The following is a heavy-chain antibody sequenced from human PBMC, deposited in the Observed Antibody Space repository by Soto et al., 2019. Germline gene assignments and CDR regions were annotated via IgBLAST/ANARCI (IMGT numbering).Heavy chain of an antibody. CDR3: VREGQYHDAFDI. Sequence: QVQLVESGGGVVQPGRSLRLSCAASGFTFSNYGMHWVRQAPGKGLEWVAVIWYDGSNKYYVDSVKGRFTISRDNSKNSLYLQMHSLRAEDTAVYYCVREGQYHDAFDIWGQGTMVTVSS. CDR2: IWYDGSNK. D-gene: IGHD2-15*01. J-gene: IGHJ3*02. V-gene: IGHV3-33*01. CDR1: GFTFSNYG.